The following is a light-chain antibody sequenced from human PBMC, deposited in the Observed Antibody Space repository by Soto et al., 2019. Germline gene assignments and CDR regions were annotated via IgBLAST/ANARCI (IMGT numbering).Light chain of an antibody. CDR2: DSS. CDR3: QQCDNLPLT. V-gene: IGKV1-33*01. CDR1: QDISNY. Sequence: DIQMTQSPSSLSASVGDRVTITCQASQDISNYLNWYQQQPGKAPRLLIYDSSTLETGVPSRFSGSGSGTDFTFTISSLQPEDVATYYCQQCDNLPLTFGGGTKVEIK. J-gene: IGKJ4*01.